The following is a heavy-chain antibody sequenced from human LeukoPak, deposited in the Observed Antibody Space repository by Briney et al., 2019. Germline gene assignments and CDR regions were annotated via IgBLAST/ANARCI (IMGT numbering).Heavy chain of an antibody. CDR3: ARECGVSSTSCYADGGDY. J-gene: IGHJ4*02. Sequence: GGSLRLSCAASGFTFSSYSMNWVRQAPGKGLEWVSSISSSSSYIYYADSVKGRFTISRDNARDSLCLQMNGLRAEDTAVYYCARECGVSSTSCYADGGDYWGQGTLVTVSS. V-gene: IGHV3-21*01. CDR2: ISSSSSYI. CDR1: GFTFSSYS. D-gene: IGHD2-2*01.